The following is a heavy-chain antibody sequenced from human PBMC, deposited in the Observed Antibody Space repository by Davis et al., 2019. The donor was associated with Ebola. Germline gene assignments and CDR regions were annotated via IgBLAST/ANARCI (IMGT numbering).Heavy chain of an antibody. CDR2: INAGNGNT. J-gene: IGHJ5*02. V-gene: IGHV1-3*01. Sequence: ASVKVSCKSSGYTFTSYAMHWVRQAPGQRLEWMGWINAGNGNTKYSQKFHGRVTITRDTSASTAYMELSSLRSEDTAVYYCARASEGGYPDPWGQGTLVTVSS. D-gene: IGHD3-16*02. CDR1: GYTFTSYA. CDR3: ARASEGGYPDP.